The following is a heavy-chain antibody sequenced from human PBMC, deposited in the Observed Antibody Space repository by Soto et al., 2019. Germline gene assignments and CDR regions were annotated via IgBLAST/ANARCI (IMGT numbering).Heavy chain of an antibody. CDR3: AKEYSDFLTAFYGPLNIYYYYSGMDV. V-gene: IGHV3-23*01. CDR2: ITGSGGST. Sequence: PGGSLSLSCAPSGFTFSSCSMGWVRQAPGKGLEWVSSITGSGGSTYNADSVKGRFTISRDNSENTLYLQMNSLRAEDTAVYYCAKEYSDFLTAFYGPLNIYYYYSGMDVWGQGTTVTVSS. D-gene: IGHD3-9*01. CDR1: GFTFSSCS. J-gene: IGHJ6*02.